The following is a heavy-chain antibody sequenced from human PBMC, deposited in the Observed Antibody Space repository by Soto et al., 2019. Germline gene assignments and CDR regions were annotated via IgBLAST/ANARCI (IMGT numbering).Heavy chain of an antibody. D-gene: IGHD4-17*01. CDR2: INSSGVST. Sequence: ASVKVSGKASGYTFTIYYMHCVRQAPGQGLEWMGIINSSGVSTSYAQKFQGRVTMTRDTSTSTVYMELSSLRSEDTAVYYCAIGDYVFDYWGQGTLVTVSS. CDR3: AIGDYVFDY. V-gene: IGHV1-46*01. J-gene: IGHJ4*02. CDR1: GYTFTIYY.